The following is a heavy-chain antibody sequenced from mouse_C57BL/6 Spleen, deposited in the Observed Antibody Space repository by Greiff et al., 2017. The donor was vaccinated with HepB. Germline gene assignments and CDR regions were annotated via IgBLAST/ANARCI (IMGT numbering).Heavy chain of an antibody. D-gene: IGHD1-1*01. CDR2: IYPRSGNT. CDR3: AREEDGSGYFDV. V-gene: IGHV1-81*01. Sequence: QVQLQQSGAELARPGASVKLSCKASGYTFTSYGISWVKQRTGQGLEWIGEIYPRSGNTYYNEKFKGKATLTADKSSSTAYMELRRLTSEDSAVYFCAREEDGSGYFDVWGTGTTVTVSS. CDR1: GYTFTSYG. J-gene: IGHJ1*03.